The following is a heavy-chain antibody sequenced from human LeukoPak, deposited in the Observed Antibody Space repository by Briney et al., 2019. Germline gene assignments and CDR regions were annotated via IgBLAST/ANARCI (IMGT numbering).Heavy chain of an antibody. CDR1: GFTFNNYW. V-gene: IGHV3-7*01. CDR2: IKQDGSEK. D-gene: IGHD6-19*01. CDR3: ARDRPQQWLVRGQRGYYYYMDV. J-gene: IGHJ6*03. Sequence: GGSLRLSCAASGFTFNNYWMTWVRQAPGMGLEWVANIKQDGSEKYYVDSVKGRFTISRDIAKNSLYLQMNSLRAEDTAVYYCARDRPQQWLVRGQRGYYYYMDVWGKGTTVTISS.